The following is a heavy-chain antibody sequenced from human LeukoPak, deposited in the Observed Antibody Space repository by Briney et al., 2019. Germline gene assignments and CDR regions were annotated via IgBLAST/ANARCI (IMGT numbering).Heavy chain of an antibody. D-gene: IGHD3-3*01. Sequence: GGSLRLSCAASGFTFSSYAMHWVRQAPGKGLEWVAVISYDGSNKYYADSVKGRFTISRDNSKNTLYLQMNSLRAEDTAVYYCARDSTIFGVVSGMDVWAKGPRSPSP. CDR2: ISYDGSNK. J-gene: IGHJ6*02. CDR1: GFTFSSYA. CDR3: ARDSTIFGVVSGMDV. V-gene: IGHV3-30-3*01.